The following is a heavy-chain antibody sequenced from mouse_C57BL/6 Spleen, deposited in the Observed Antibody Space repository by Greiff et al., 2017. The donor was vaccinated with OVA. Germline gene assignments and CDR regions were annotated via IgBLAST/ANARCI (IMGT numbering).Heavy chain of an antibody. CDR3: AREVARYFDV. Sequence: VQLQQSGAELVRPGASVKLSCKASGYTFTDYYINWVKQRPGQGLEWIARIYPGSGNTYYNEKFKGKATLTAEKSSSTAYMQLSSLTSEDSAVYFCAREVARYFDVWGTVTTVTVSS. V-gene: IGHV1-76*01. J-gene: IGHJ1*03. D-gene: IGHD1-1*02. CDR2: IYPGSGNT. CDR1: GYTFTDYY.